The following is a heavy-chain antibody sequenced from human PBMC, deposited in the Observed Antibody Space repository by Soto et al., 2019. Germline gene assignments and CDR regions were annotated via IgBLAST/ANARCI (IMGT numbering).Heavy chain of an antibody. CDR2: ISWDGGST. Sequence: GGSLRLSCAASGFTFDDYAMHWVRQAPGKGLEWVSLISWDGGSTYYADSVKGRFTISRDNSKNSLYLQMNSLRAEDTALYYCAKDIGYDSSGYYSNYYYYYGMDVWGQGTTVTVSS. J-gene: IGHJ6*02. CDR3: AKDIGYDSSGYYSNYYYYYGMDV. D-gene: IGHD3-22*01. V-gene: IGHV3-43D*03. CDR1: GFTFDDYA.